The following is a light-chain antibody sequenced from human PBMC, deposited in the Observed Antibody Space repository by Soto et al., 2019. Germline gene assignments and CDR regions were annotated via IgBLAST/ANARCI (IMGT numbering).Light chain of an antibody. V-gene: IGKV1-5*03. J-gene: IGKJ1*01. CDR3: QQYSIYPWT. CDR2: KAS. CDR1: QSLRGS. Sequence: DIQMTQSPSTLSASVGERVTITCRASQSLRGSLAWYQQKPGKAPKLLIYKASSLESGVPSRFSGSGSGTDFTLTISSLQPDDFATVYCQQYSIYPWTFGQGTKVEIK.